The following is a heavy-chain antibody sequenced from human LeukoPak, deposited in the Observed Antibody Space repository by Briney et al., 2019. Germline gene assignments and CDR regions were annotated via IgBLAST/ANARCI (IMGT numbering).Heavy chain of an antibody. J-gene: IGHJ3*02. V-gene: IGHV4-59*01. Sequence: MPSETLSLTCTVSGGSISSYYWSWIRQPPGKGLEWIGYIYYSGSTNYNPSLKSRVTISVDTSKNQFSLKLSSVTAADTAVYYCAREGIAVAGDAFDIWGQGTMVTVSS. CDR2: IYYSGST. CDR1: GGSISSYY. D-gene: IGHD6-19*01. CDR3: AREGIAVAGDAFDI.